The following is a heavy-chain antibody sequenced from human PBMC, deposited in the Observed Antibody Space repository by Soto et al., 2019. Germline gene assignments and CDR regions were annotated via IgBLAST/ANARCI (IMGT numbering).Heavy chain of an antibody. CDR1: GFTFSSYA. CDR3: VRDGGFTWAFDY. D-gene: IGHD3-16*01. CDR2: ISFDGSNK. J-gene: IGHJ4*02. V-gene: IGHV3-30-3*01. Sequence: GGSLRLSCAASGFTFSSYAMHWVRQAPGKGLEWVALISFDGSNKYYEDSVKGRITISRDDSKNTVYLQLNSLRVEDTAVYYCVRDGGFTWAFDYWGQGTLVTVSS.